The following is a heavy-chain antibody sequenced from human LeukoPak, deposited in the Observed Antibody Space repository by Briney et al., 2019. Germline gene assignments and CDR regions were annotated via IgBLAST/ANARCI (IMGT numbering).Heavy chain of an antibody. Sequence: GGSLRLSCAASRFTFSNYGVNWVRQAPGKGLEWVSYINSRSSTIYYADSVRGRFTISRDNAKNSLYLQMNSLRAEDTAVYYCARGIGYFDYWGQGTLVTVSS. CDR2: INSRSSTI. CDR3: ARGIGYFDY. V-gene: IGHV3-48*01. J-gene: IGHJ4*02. CDR1: RFTFSNYG.